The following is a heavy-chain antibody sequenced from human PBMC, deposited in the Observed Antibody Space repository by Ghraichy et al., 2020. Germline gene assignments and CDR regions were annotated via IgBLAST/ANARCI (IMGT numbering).Heavy chain of an antibody. V-gene: IGHV3-33*01. CDR3: SRDMRL. CDR2: IWYDGSKT. CDR1: GFTFSTQA. J-gene: IGHJ4*02. D-gene: IGHD2-2*01. Sequence: GGSLRLSCAASGFTFSTQAMHWVRQAPGKGLQWVGFIWYDGSKTFYTDSVKGRFTISRDNSKNTLYLQMNSLRVEDMAVYYCSRDMRLWGQGTLVTVSS.